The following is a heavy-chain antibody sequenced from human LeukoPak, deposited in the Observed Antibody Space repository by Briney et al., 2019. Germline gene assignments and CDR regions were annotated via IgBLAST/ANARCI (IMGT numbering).Heavy chain of an antibody. J-gene: IGHJ5*02. D-gene: IGHD3-9*01. Sequence: ASVKVSCKASGYTFTSYYMHWVRRAPGQGLEWMGIINPSGGSTSYAQKFQGRVTMTRDTSTSTVYMELSSLRSEDTAVYYCARDLELRYFDWLLVFTGLDPWGQGTLVTVSS. V-gene: IGHV1-46*01. CDR1: GYTFTSYY. CDR2: INPSGGST. CDR3: ARDLELRYFDWLLVFTGLDP.